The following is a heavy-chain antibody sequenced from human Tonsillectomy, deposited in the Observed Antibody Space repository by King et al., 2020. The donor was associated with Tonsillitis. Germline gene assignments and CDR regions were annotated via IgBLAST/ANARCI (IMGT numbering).Heavy chain of an antibody. V-gene: IGHV3-23*04. D-gene: IGHD6-19*01. CDR3: AKVILGRYTRGWYPPKYFQE. CDR1: GFIFNTYA. J-gene: IGHJ1*01. Sequence: VQLVESGGNLVQPGGSLRLSCAASGFIFNTYAMNWVRQAPGKGLEWVSGISGSGGSTYYADSVKGRFTISRDNSKNTLYLQMNSLRAEDTAIYYCAKVILGRYTRGWYPPKYFQEWGQGTPVTVSS. CDR2: ISGSGGST.